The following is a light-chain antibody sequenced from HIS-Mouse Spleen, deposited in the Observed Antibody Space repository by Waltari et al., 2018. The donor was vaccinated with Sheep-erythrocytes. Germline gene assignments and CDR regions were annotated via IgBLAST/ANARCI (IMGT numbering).Light chain of an antibody. CDR3: YSTDSSGNHYV. J-gene: IGLJ1*01. Sequence: SYELTQPPSVSVSPGQTARITCPGDSVPKKYAYWYQQQSGQAPVLVIYEDSKRPSGIPERFSGSSSGTMATLTISGAQVEDEADYYCYSTDSSGNHYVFGTGTKVTVL. V-gene: IGLV3-10*01. CDR1: SVPKKY. CDR2: EDS.